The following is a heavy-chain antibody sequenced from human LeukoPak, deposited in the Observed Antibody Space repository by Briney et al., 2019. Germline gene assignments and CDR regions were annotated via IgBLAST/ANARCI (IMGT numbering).Heavy chain of an antibody. Sequence: GASVKVSCKASGGTFSSYAISWVRQAPGQGLEWMGGIIPIFGTANYAQKFQGRVTITTDESTSTAYMELSSLRSEDTAVYYCARVNAEYYYDSSGYLDYWGQGTLVTVSS. CDR2: IIPIFGTA. D-gene: IGHD3-22*01. J-gene: IGHJ4*02. CDR1: GGTFSSYA. CDR3: ARVNAEYYYDSSGYLDY. V-gene: IGHV1-69*05.